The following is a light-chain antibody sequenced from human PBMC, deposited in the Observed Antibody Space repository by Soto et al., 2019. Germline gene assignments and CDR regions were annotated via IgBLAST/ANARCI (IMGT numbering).Light chain of an antibody. CDR2: TAS. CDR1: QSISRY. CDR3: QQSYSTPQT. Sequence: DIQMAQSPSSLSASVGDRVTITCRASQSISRYLNWYQLKPGKAPNLLIYTASSLQSGAPSRFSGSGSGTDFILTMSSLQPEDFAIYYCQQSYSTPQTFGQGTKVDIK. V-gene: IGKV1-39*01. J-gene: IGKJ1*01.